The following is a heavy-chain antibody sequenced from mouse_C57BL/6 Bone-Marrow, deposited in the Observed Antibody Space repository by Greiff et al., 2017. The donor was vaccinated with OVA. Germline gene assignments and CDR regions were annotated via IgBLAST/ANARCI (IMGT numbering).Heavy chain of an antibody. D-gene: IGHD1-1*01. J-gene: IGHJ1*03. CDR1: GFSLTSYA. V-gene: IGHV2-9-1*01. CDR2: IWTGGGT. CDR3: ARTTFFYYYGSSFNWYFDV. Sequence: QVQLQQSGPGLVAPSQSLSITCTVSGFSLTSYAISWVRQPPGKGLEWLGVIWTGGGTNYNSALKSRLSISKDNSKSQVFLKMNSLQTDDTARYYCARTTFFYYYGSSFNWYFDVWGTGTTVTVSS.